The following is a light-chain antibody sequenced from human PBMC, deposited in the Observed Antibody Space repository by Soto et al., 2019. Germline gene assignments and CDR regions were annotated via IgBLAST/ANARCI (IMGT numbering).Light chain of an antibody. J-gene: IGKJ1*01. V-gene: IGKV3-15*01. Sequence: EIVMTQSPATLSVSPWERATLSCRASQSVSSNLAWYQQKTGQAHRLLIYGASTRATGIPARFSGSGSGTEFTLTISSLQSEDFAVYYWQQYNNWPPWTVGQGTKVEIK. CDR1: QSVSSN. CDR2: GAS. CDR3: QQYNNWPPWT.